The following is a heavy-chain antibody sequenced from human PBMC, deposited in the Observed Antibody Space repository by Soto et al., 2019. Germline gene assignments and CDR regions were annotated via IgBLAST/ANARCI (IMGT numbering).Heavy chain of an antibody. CDR3: AKVSSGANYYYYYGMDV. V-gene: IGHV3-23*01. CDR2: ISGSGGST. D-gene: IGHD6-19*01. J-gene: IGHJ6*02. CDR1: GFTFSSYA. Sequence: EVQLLESGGGLVQPGGSLRLSCAASGFTFSSYAMRWVRQAPGKGLEWVSAISGSGGSTYYADSVKGRFTISRDNSKNTLYLQMNSLRAEDTAVYYCAKVSSGANYYYYYGMDVWGQGTTVTVSS.